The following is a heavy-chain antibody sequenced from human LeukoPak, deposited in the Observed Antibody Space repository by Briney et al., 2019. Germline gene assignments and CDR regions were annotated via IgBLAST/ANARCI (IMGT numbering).Heavy chain of an antibody. CDR2: IGSKANNYAT. J-gene: IGHJ4*02. Sequence: PGGSLRLSCAASGFTFSGSNIHWVRQASGKGLEWVGRIGSKANNYATAYAASVKGRFTISRDDSKNTAYLQMNSLKTEDTAGYYCTRSSPPPDYTNAPPFDYWGQGTLVTVSS. CDR1: GFTFSGSN. V-gene: IGHV3-73*01. D-gene: IGHD4-11*01. CDR3: TRSSPPPDYTNAPPFDY.